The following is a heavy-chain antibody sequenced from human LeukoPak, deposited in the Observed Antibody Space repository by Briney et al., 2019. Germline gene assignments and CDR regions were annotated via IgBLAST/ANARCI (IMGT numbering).Heavy chain of an antibody. J-gene: IGHJ5*02. CDR1: GGSISSGSYY. Sequence: SQTLSLTCTVSGGSISSGSYYWSWIRQPAGKGLEWIGRIYHSGSTSYNPSLKSRVTISVDRSKNQFSLKLSSVTAADTAVYYCARDGLYSSNWFDPWGQGTLVTVSS. CDR3: ARDGLYSSNWFDP. V-gene: IGHV4-61*02. D-gene: IGHD5-18*01. CDR2: IYHSGST.